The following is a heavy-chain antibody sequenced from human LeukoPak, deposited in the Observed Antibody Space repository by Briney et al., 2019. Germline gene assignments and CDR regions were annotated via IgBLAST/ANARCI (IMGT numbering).Heavy chain of an antibody. CDR3: ARATEGFGELFPD. CDR1: GGSISSGGYY. CDR2: IYYSGST. D-gene: IGHD3-10*01. Sequence: SQTLSLTCTVSGGSISSGGYYWSWIRQHPGKGLEWIGYIYYSGSTYYNPSLKSRVTISVDTSKNQSSLKLSSVTAADTAVYYCARATEGFGELFPDWGQGTLVTVSS. V-gene: IGHV4-31*03. J-gene: IGHJ4*02.